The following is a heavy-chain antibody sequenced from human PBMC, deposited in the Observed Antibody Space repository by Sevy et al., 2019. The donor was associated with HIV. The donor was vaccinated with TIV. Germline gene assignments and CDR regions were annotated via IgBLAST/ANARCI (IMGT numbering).Heavy chain of an antibody. CDR1: GVSISSFY. CDR3: ARRYFYDSRGSTVFDY. Sequence: SETLSLTCTVSGVSISSFYWSWIRQPPGKGLEWIGNIYYSGSTNYNPSLKSRVTISVDTSKNQFSLKLSSVTAADTAVYYCARRYFYDSRGSTVFDYLGQGTMVTVSS. V-gene: IGHV4-59*13. J-gene: IGHJ4*02. CDR2: IYYSGST. D-gene: IGHD3-22*01.